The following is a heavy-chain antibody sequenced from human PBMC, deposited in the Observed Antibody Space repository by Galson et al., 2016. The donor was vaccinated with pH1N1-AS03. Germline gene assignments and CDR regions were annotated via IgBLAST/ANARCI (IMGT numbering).Heavy chain of an antibody. Sequence: SGAEVKKPGESLKISCQGSGYNFTNYWIGWLRQMPGKGPELMGIISPGDSDMRYNPSFQGQVAMSAEKSISAAYLQWSSLKASDTAIYYCARTSGSRTYPVDSWGQGALVTVSS. V-gene: IGHV5-51*01. CDR1: GYNFTNYW. D-gene: IGHD3-10*01. CDR2: ISPGDSDM. J-gene: IGHJ4*02. CDR3: ARTSGSRTYPVDS.